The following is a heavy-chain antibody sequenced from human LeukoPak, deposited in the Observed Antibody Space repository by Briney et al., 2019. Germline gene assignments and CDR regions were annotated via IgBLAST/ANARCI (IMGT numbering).Heavy chain of an antibody. J-gene: IGHJ4*02. CDR1: GYSISSGYY. Sequence: SETLSLTCAVSGYSISSGYYWGWIRQPPGKGLEWIGSIYHSGSTYYNPSLKSRVTISVDTSKNQFSLKLSSVTAADTAVYYCARRGYNPDYYFDYWGQRTLDTVSS. CDR2: IYHSGST. D-gene: IGHD5-18*01. V-gene: IGHV4-38-2*01. CDR3: ARRGYNPDYYFDY.